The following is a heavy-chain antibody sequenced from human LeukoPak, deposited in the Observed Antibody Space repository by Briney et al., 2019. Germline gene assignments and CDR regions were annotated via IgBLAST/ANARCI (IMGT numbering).Heavy chain of an antibody. D-gene: IGHD3-22*01. Sequence: GGSLRLSCAASGFTFSSYSMNWVRQAPGKGLEWVSSISSSSSYIYYADSVKGRFTISTDNAKNSLYLQMNSLRAEDTAVYYCAREALRISSGYYGGAFDIWGQGTMVTVSS. J-gene: IGHJ3*02. V-gene: IGHV3-21*01. CDR3: AREALRISSGYYGGAFDI. CDR1: GFTFSSYS. CDR2: ISSSSSYI.